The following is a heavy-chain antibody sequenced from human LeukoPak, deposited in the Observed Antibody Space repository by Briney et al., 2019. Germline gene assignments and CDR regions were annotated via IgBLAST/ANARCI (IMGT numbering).Heavy chain of an antibody. CDR3: ARVDWDSSGYYRPRKYYFDY. CDR2: IIPIFGTA. CDR1: GGTFSSYA. Sequence: ASVKVSCKASGGTFSSYAISWVRQAPGQGLEWMGGIIPIFGTANYAQKFQGRVTITADESTSTAYMELSSLRSEDTAVYYCARVDWDSSGYYRPRKYYFDYWGQGTLVTVSS. J-gene: IGHJ4*02. V-gene: IGHV1-69*13. D-gene: IGHD3-22*01.